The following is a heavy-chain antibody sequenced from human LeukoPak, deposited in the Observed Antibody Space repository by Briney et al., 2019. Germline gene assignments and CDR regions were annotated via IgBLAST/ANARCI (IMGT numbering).Heavy chain of an antibody. J-gene: IGHJ6*02. Sequence: ASVKVSCKASGYTFTGYYMHWVRQAPGQGLEWMGWINPNSGGTNYAQKFQGRVTMTRDTSISTAYMELSRLRSDDTAVYYCARVPSYYYYGMDVWGQGTTVTASS. CDR2: INPNSGGT. CDR3: ARVPSYYYYGMDV. CDR1: GYTFTGYY. V-gene: IGHV1-2*02.